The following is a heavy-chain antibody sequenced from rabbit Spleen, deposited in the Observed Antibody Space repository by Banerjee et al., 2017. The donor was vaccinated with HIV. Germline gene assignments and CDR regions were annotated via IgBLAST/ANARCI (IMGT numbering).Heavy chain of an antibody. D-gene: IGHD1-1*01. CDR3: AKDLTDVIGWNFGL. CDR2: INTKSSDT. CDR1: GFSLNYNYV. V-gene: IGHV1S45*01. J-gene: IGHJ4*01. Sequence: QEQLVESGGGLVKPGGSLALTCKASGFSLNYNYVICWVRQARGKGREWIACINTKSSDTVYASWSKGRITISRTSSTTVTLQMTRLTAADTATYFCAKDLTDVIGWNFGLWGPGTLVTVS.